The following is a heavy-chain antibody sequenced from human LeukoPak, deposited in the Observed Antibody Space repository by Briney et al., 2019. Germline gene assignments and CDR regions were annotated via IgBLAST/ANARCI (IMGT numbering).Heavy chain of an antibody. CDR1: GGSISSYY. CDR3: ARRYSSGPFDY. V-gene: IGHV4-59*08. J-gene: IGHJ4*02. CDR2: IYYSGST. Sequence: SETLSLTCTVSGGSISSYYWGWIRQPPGKGLEWIGYIYYSGSTNYNPSLKSRVTISVHTSQNQFSLKLSSVTAADTAVYYCARRYSSGPFDYWGQGTLVTVSS. D-gene: IGHD5-18*01.